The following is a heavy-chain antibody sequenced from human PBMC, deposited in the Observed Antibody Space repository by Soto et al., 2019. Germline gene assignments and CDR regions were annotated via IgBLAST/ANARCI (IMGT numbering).Heavy chain of an antibody. CDR1: GGSFSGYY. J-gene: IGHJ6*02. D-gene: IGHD3-10*01. CDR2: INHSGST. Sequence: SETLSLTCAVYGGSFSGYYWSWIRQPPGKGLEWIGEINHSGSTNYNPSLKSRVTISVDTSKNQFSLKLSSVTAADTAVYYCARGRGAYYYYYGMDVWGQGTTVILSS. CDR3: ARGRGAYYYYYGMDV. V-gene: IGHV4-34*01.